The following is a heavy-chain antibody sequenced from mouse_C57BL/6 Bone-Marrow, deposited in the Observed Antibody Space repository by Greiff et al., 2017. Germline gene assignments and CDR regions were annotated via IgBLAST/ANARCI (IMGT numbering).Heavy chain of an antibody. CDR2: IYPGSGNT. Sequence: QVQLQQSGAELVRPGASVKLSCKASGYTFTDYYINWVKQRPGQGLEWIARIYPGSGNTYYNEKFKGKATLTAEKSSSTAYMQLSSLTSEDSAVYFCARGAWGREYFDYWGQGTTLTVSS. D-gene: IGHD3-3*01. CDR1: GYTFTDYY. CDR3: ARGAWGREYFDY. V-gene: IGHV1-76*01. J-gene: IGHJ2*01.